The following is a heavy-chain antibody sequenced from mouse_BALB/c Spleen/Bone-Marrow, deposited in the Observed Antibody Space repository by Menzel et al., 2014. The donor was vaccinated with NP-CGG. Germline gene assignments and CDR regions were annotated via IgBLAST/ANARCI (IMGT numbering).Heavy chain of an antibody. Sequence: EVHLVESGGGLVQPGGSMKLSCVASGFTFSNYWMNWVRQSPEKGLERVAEIRLKSNNYATHYAESVKGRFTISRDDSKSSVYLQMNNLRAEDTGIYYCTRNWDVYYFDYWGQGTTLTVSS. CDR1: GFTFSNYW. D-gene: IGHD4-1*02. CDR2: IRLKSNNYAT. CDR3: TRNWDVYYFDY. J-gene: IGHJ2*01. V-gene: IGHV6-6*02.